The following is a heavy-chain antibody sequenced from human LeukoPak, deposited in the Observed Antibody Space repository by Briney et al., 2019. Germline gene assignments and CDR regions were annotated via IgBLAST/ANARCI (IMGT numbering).Heavy chain of an antibody. Sequence: ASVKVSRKHSLYTFSHYGIKRVRQAPGQGLEWMGWNSAYNVNTNYAQNLQGRVTMTADTSTSIAYMELRSLRPDDTAVYYCVRDGGGLYYYYYMDVWGTGTTVTVSS. J-gene: IGHJ6*03. CDR3: VRDGGGLYYYYYMDV. D-gene: IGHD3-16*01. CDR1: LYTFSHYG. V-gene: IGHV1-18*01. CDR2: NSAYNVNT.